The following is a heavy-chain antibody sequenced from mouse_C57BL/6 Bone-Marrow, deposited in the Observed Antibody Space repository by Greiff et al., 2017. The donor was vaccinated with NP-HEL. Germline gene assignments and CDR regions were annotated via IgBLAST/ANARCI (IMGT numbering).Heavy chain of an antibody. J-gene: IGHJ4*01. D-gene: IGHD1-1*01. CDR1: GFTFSSYA. CDR3: ARGEDTVVATKYAMDY. Sequence: EVHLVESGGGLVKPGGSLKLSCAASGFTFSSYAMSWVRQTPEKRLEWVATISDGGSYTYYPDNVKGRFTISRDNAKNNLYLQMSHLKSEDTAMYYCARGEDTVVATKYAMDYWGQGTSVTVSS. CDR2: ISDGGSYT. V-gene: IGHV5-4*01.